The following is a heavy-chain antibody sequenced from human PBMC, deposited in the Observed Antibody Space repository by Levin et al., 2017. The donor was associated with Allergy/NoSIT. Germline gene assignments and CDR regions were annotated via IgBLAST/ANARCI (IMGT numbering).Heavy chain of an antibody. D-gene: IGHD5-12*01. CDR2: IYYSGST. J-gene: IGHJ4*02. CDR3: ARRSGFEDFDY. CDR1: GGSISTKSYY. Sequence: SETLSLTCAVSGGSISTKSYYWAWIRQPPGKGLEWIGSIYYSGSTYYNLSLKSRVTISVDTSKNQFSLKLSSVTAADTAVYYCARRSGFEDFDYWGQGTLVTVSS. V-gene: IGHV4-39*07.